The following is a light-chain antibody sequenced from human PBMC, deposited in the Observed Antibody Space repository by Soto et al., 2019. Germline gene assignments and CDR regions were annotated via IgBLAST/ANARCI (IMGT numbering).Light chain of an antibody. V-gene: IGLV1-40*01. CDR2: GNS. CDR1: SSNIGAGYD. CDR3: QSYDSSLSCWV. J-gene: IGLJ3*02. Sequence: QSVLTQPPSVSGAPGQRVTISCTGSSSNIGAGYDVHWYQQLPGTAPKLLISGNSNRPSGVPDRFSGSKSGTSASLAITGLQAEDEADYSCQSYDSSLSCWVFGGGTKLTVL.